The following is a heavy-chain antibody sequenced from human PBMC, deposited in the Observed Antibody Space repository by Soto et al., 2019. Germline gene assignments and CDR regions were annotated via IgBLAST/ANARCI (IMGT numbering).Heavy chain of an antibody. CDR3: ARVTAAAGTGWFDP. D-gene: IGHD6-13*01. V-gene: IGHV1-8*01. Sequence: QVQLVQSGAEVKKPGASVKVSCKASGYTFTSYDINWVRQATGQGLEWMGWMNPNSGNTGYAQKFPGRVTMTRNTSISTAYMALSSLRSEATAVYYCARVTAAAGTGWFDPWGQGTLVTVSS. CDR1: GYTFTSYD. CDR2: MNPNSGNT. J-gene: IGHJ5*02.